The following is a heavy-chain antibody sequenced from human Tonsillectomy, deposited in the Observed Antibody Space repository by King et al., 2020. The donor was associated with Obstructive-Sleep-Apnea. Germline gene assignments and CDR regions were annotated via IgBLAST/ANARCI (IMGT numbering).Heavy chain of an antibody. V-gene: IGHV4-59*08. CDR1: GGSISNYY. CDR3: ARHRGVEDYGGYGDYFDY. J-gene: IGHJ4*02. D-gene: IGHD5-12*01. Sequence: VQLQESGPGLVKPSETLSLTCTVSGGSISNYYWSCIRQPPGNGLEWIGDMYYSGNTNFNPSLKSRVTISADTSKIQFSLRLSSVTAADTAVYYCARHRGVEDYGGYGDYFDYWGQGTLVTVSS. CDR2: MYYSGNT.